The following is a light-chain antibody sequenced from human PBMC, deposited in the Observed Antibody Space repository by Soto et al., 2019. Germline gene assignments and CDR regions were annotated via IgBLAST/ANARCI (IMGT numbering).Light chain of an antibody. V-gene: IGKV3-15*01. Sequence: IVMTQSPATLSVSLGERATLSCRASQSINSNLAWYQQKPGQAPRLLMFRASIRAAGFPARFSGSGSGTEFNITISSLQSEDFAVYYCQQRSNWPTFGQGTKVDIK. CDR2: RAS. CDR1: QSINSN. J-gene: IGKJ1*01. CDR3: QQRSNWPT.